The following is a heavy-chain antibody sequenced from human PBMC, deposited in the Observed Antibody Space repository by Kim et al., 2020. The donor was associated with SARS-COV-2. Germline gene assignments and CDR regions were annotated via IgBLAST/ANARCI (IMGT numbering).Heavy chain of an antibody. CDR3: AVPAAMKAMGY. CDR1: GYTFTSYY. Sequence: ASVKVSCKASGYTFTSYYMHWVRQAPGQGLEWMGIINPSGGSTSYAQKFQGRVTMTRDTSKSTVYMELSSLRSEDTAVYYCAVPAAMKAMGYWGQGTLVTVSS. V-gene: IGHV1-46*01. D-gene: IGHD2-2*01. CDR2: INPSGGST. J-gene: IGHJ4*02.